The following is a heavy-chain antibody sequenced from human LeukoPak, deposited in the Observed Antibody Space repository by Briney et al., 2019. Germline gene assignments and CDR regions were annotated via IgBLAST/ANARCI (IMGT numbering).Heavy chain of an antibody. CDR2: MNPNRGNT. Sequence: ASVKVSCKASGYTFTSYDINWVRQATGQGLEWMGWMNPNRGNTGYAQKLQDRVTMTRSTSISRAYMELRSLRSEDTAVYYCARGYCSSTSCQLGLRYYYYGTDVWGQGTTVTVSS. V-gene: IGHV1-8*01. CDR1: GYTFTSYD. CDR3: ARGYCSSTSCQLGLRYYYYGTDV. D-gene: IGHD2-2*01. J-gene: IGHJ6*02.